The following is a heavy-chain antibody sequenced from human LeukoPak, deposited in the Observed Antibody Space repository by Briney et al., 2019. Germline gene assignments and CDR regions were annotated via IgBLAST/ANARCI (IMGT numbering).Heavy chain of an antibody. CDR2: IKQDGSEK. CDR1: GFTFSSYW. CDR3: ARDTVIIAAAAMYYFDY. J-gene: IGHJ4*02. D-gene: IGHD6-13*01. V-gene: IGHV3-7*01. Sequence: GGSLRLSCAASGFTFSSYWMSWVRQAPGKGLEWVANIKQDGSEKYYVDSVKGRFTISRDNAKNSLYLQMNSLRAEDTAAYYCARDTVIIAAAAMYYFDYWGQGTLVTVSS.